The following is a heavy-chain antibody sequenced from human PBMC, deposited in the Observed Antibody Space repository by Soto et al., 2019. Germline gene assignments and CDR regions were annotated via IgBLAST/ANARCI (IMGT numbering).Heavy chain of an antibody. Sequence: QVQLVQSGAEVKKPGASVKVSCKASGYTFTGYYMHWVRQAPGQGLEWMGWINPNSGGTNYAQKFQGRVTMTRGTSISPAYMELSRLRSDDTAMYYCARAWFVGATSGDYWGQGTLVTVSS. CDR3: ARAWFVGATSGDY. CDR2: INPNSGGT. J-gene: IGHJ4*02. D-gene: IGHD3-16*01. CDR1: GYTFTGYY. V-gene: IGHV1-2*02.